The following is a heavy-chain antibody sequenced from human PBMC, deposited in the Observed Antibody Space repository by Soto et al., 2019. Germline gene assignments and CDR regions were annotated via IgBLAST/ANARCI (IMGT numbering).Heavy chain of an antibody. Sequence: PGESLKISCKGSGYSFTSYWISWVRQMPGKGLEWMGRIDPSDSYTNYSPSFQGHVTISADKSISTAYLQWSSLKASDTAMYYCARLALLATFSHNYYYDGMDVWGQGTTVTVSS. D-gene: IGHD2-15*01. J-gene: IGHJ6*02. CDR1: GYSFTSYW. CDR2: IDPSDSYT. V-gene: IGHV5-10-1*01. CDR3: ARLALLATFSHNYYYDGMDV.